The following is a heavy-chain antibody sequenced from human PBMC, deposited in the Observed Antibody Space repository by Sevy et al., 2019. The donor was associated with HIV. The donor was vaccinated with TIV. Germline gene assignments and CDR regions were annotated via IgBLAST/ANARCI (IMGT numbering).Heavy chain of an antibody. D-gene: IGHD3-10*01. V-gene: IGHV3-23*01. Sequence: GGSLRLSCAASGFTFSTYAMTWVRQAPGGGLEWVSVITICGSSTYYADSVKGRFTISRDNSKNTLYLQMNSLRADDTAVYYCAKDRVSGTYYTGDFDYWGQGTLVTVSS. J-gene: IGHJ4*02. CDR1: GFTFSTYA. CDR2: ITICGSST. CDR3: AKDRVSGTYYTGDFDY.